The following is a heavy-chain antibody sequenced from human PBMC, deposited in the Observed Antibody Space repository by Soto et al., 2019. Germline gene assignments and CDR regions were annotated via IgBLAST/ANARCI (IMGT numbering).Heavy chain of an antibody. J-gene: IGHJ4*02. Sequence: PSETLSLTCTVSGGSISSGDYYWSWIHQPPGKGLEWIGYIYYSGSTYYNPSLKSRVTISVDTSKNQFSLKLSSVTAADTAVYYCSFYGGNSVFFYYRGQRTSVPVS. CDR1: GGSISSGDYY. CDR2: IYYSGST. CDR3: SFYGGNSVFFYY. V-gene: IGHV4-30-4*01. D-gene: IGHD2-21*02.